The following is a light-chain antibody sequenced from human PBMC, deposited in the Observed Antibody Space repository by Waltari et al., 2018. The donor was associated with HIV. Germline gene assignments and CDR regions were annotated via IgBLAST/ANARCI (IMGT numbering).Light chain of an antibody. CDR2: DAT. J-gene: IGKJ4*01. CDR3: QQSNSFPLT. CDR1: QGVSSA. Sequence: IQLTQSPSSLSASVGDRVTITCRASQGVSSAFVWYQQKPGEPPKLLSYDATSLESGVPDRFSGSGFGTDVTFTISSLQPEDFATYYCQQSNSFPLTFGGGTKVEIK. V-gene: IGKV1-13*02.